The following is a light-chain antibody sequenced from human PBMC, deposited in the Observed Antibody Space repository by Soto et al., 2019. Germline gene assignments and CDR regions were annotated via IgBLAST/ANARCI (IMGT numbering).Light chain of an antibody. J-gene: IGLJ2*01. CDR1: SSDVGGYNY. Sequence: QSALTQPASVSGSPGQSITISCTGTSSDVGGYNYVSWYQQHPGKAPKLMIYDVSNRPSGVSNRFSGSKPGNTASLTISGLQAEDEADYYCSSYTSSSPLFGGGTKLTVL. CDR2: DVS. CDR3: SSYTSSSPL. V-gene: IGLV2-14*01.